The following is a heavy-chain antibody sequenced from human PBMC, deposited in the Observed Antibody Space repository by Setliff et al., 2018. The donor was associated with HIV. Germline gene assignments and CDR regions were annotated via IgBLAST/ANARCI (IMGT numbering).Heavy chain of an antibody. D-gene: IGHD3-3*01. CDR1: GVSISSYY. V-gene: IGHV4-59*01. CDR2: IYYSGST. Sequence: SETLSLTCSVSGVSISSYYWSWIRQPPGKGLEWIGYIYYSGSTNYNPSLKSRVTISVDTSKNQFSLKLSSVTAADTAVYYCARSEEIAWFDPWGQGTLVTVSS. CDR3: ARSEEIAWFDP. J-gene: IGHJ5*02.